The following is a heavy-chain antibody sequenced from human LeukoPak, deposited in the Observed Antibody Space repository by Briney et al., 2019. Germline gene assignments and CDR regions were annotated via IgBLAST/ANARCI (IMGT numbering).Heavy chain of an antibody. CDR2: ITPFNGNT. CDR3: ARYDYRTTHAFDI. CDR1: GYTFTYRY. Sequence: GASVKVSCKASGYTFTYRYLHWVRQAPGQALEWMGWITPFNGNTNYAQKFQDRVTITRDRSMSTAYMELSSLRSEDTAMYYCARYDYRTTHAFDIWGQGTMVTVSS. D-gene: IGHD4-11*01. J-gene: IGHJ3*02. V-gene: IGHV1-45*02.